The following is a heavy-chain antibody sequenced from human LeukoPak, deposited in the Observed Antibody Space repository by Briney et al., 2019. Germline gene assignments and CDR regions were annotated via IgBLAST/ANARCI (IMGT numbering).Heavy chain of an antibody. D-gene: IGHD3-9*01. CDR1: GFTFSTYS. CDR3: ARTYYDILTGYNPYFDY. V-gene: IGHV3-21*01. Sequence: PGGSLRLSCAASGFTFSTYSMNWVRQAPGEGLEWVSSITSSSASIYYADSVKGRFTISRDNAKNSLYLQMNSLRAEDTAVYYCARTYYDILTGYNPYFDYWGQGTLVTVSS. CDR2: ITSSSASI. J-gene: IGHJ4*02.